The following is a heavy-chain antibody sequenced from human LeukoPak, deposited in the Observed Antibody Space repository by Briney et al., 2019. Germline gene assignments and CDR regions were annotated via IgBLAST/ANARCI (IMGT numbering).Heavy chain of an antibody. CDR3: AKYSGRAEQPRGYFDY. J-gene: IGHJ4*02. CDR2: LSGSGGNT. D-gene: IGHD2-21*01. CDR1: GFTFSNYA. Sequence: GGSLRLSCVASGFTFSNYAMSWVRQAPGKGLEWVTALSGSGGNTYYADSVKGRFTISRDNPKNTLYLQMNSLRAEDTAVYYCAKYSGRAEQPRGYFDYWGQGTLVTVSS. V-gene: IGHV3-23*01.